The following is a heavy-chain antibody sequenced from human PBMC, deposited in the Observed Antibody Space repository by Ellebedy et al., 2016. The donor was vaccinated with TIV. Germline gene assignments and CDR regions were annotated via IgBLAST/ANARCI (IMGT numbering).Heavy chain of an antibody. V-gene: IGHV4-59*01. J-gene: IGHJ4*02. CDR2: IYYRGST. CDR3: AVSGGGSGLR. CDR1: AGSISSYY. D-gene: IGHD3-10*02. Sequence: SETLSLXXTVSAGSISSYYWSWIRQPPGKGLEWIGYIYYRGSTNYNPSLKSRVTISLDTSKNQFSLKLTSVTAADTAVYYCAVSGGGSGLRWGQGTLVTVSS.